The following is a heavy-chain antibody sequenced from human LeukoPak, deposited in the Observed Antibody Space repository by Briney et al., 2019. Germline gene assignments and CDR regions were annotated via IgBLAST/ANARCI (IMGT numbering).Heavy chain of an antibody. J-gene: IGHJ4*02. Sequence: LETLCLSCAVSVVSISSSSNYCGCVRQPRGKGMGLVGSIYYSGSTYYNPSLKSRATISVDTSKNQFSLNLRSGTAADTAVYYCARQSSSSWNFPYRDPRLYSFYYSGQGTLVTVSS. V-gene: IGHV4-39*01. CDR3: ARQSSSSWNFPYRDPRLYSFYY. CDR2: IYYSGST. CDR1: VVSISSSSNY. D-gene: IGHD6-13*01.